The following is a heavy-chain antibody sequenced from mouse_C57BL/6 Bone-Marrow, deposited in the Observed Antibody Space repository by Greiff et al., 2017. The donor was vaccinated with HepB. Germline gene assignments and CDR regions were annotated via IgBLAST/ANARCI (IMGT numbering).Heavy chain of an antibody. V-gene: IGHV5-16*01. CDR2: INYDGSST. J-gene: IGHJ2*01. Sequence: EVQVVESEGGLVQPGSSMKLSCTASGFTFSDYYMAWVRQVPEKGLEWVANINYDGSSTYYLDSLKSRFIISRDNAKNILYLQMSSLKSEDTATYYCARVLDHFDYWGQGTTLTVSS. CDR3: ARVLDHFDY. CDR1: GFTFSDYY.